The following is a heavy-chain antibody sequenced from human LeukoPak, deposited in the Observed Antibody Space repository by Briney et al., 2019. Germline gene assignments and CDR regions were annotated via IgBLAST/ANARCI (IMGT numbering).Heavy chain of an antibody. D-gene: IGHD3-22*01. Sequence: PSETLSLNCSVCGGSLSGFYWSWIRQAPGKGLEWIGEIHHSGRTSHNPSLKSRVTMSVDTSTNQFSLKMSAVTAADTAVYYCARAPGYYYDSSGYCLDYWGQGSMVTVSS. V-gene: IGHV4-34*01. CDR1: GGSLSGFY. J-gene: IGHJ4*02. CDR2: IHHSGRT. CDR3: ARAPGYYYDSSGYCLDY.